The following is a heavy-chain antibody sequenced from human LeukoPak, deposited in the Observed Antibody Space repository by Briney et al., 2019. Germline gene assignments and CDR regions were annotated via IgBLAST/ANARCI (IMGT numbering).Heavy chain of an antibody. CDR1: GFTFNNYG. CDR2: IWYDGSNK. Sequence: GGSLRLSCAASGFTFNNYGMHWVRQAPGKGLEWVAFIWYDGSNKYYADSVKGRFTISRDNAKNTLYLQMNSLRAEDTAVYYCARGNWEEPFDHLGQGTLVTVSS. V-gene: IGHV3-33*01. CDR3: ARGNWEEPFDH. D-gene: IGHD7-27*01. J-gene: IGHJ4*02.